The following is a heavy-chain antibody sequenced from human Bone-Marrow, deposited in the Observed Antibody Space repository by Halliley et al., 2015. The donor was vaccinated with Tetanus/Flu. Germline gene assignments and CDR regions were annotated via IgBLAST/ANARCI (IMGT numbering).Heavy chain of an antibody. CDR1: GYTFTNIY. V-gene: IGHV1-46*01. CDR3: ATDGSKWNLDF. CDR2: IIPSDGRT. J-gene: IGHJ4*02. D-gene: IGHD1-20*01. Sequence: QVQLVQSGAAVKKPGASVEVSCKASGYTFTNIYIHWVRQAPGQGLDWMGRIIPSDGRTIYAQKFKGRVTMTRDTSTSTVSMQLNSLRSEDTAVYYCATDGSKWNLDFWGQGTLVTVSS.